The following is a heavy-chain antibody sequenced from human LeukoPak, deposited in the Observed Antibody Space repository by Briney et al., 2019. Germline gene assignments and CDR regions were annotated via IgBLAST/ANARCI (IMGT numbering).Heavy chain of an antibody. D-gene: IGHD3-10*01. CDR1: GYTFTSYY. CDR2: INPSGGST. J-gene: IGHJ4*02. CDR3: ARGLPGSPSNLDY. V-gene: IGHV1-46*01. Sequence: ASVKVSCKASGYTFTSYYMHWVRQAPGQGLEWMGIINPSGGSTSYAQKFQGRVTMTRDTSITTAYMELSRLRSDDTAVYYCARGLPGSPSNLDYWGQGTLVTVSS.